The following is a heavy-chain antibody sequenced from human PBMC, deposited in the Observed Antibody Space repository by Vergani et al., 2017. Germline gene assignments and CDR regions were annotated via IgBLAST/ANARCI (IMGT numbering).Heavy chain of an antibody. CDR2: IDWVDDK. J-gene: IGHJ4*02. Sequence: QVTLRESGPALVKPTQTLTLTCTFSGFSLSTSGMCVSWIRQPPGKALEWLARIDWVDDKYYSTSLKTRRTISKDTSKNQVVLTMTNMDPVDTATYYCARTGYSYSKAFEYWGQGTLVTVSS. D-gene: IGHD5-18*01. CDR3: ARTGYSYSKAFEY. CDR1: GFSLSTSGMC. V-gene: IGHV2-70*15.